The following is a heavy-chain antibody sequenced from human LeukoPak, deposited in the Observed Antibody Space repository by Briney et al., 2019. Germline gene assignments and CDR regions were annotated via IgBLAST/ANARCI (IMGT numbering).Heavy chain of an antibody. CDR2: IWFDGKNQ. D-gene: IGHD2-8*01. Sequence: GGSLRLSCAASGFILNSYGMHWVRQAPGKGLEWVADIWFDGKNQHFAVSVRGRFAISRDNSKNTVYLQINSLRAEDTAVYYCARDRHCVNGVCHSPAGMDVWGQGTTVTVSS. CDR3: ARDRHCVNGVCHSPAGMDV. CDR1: GFILNSYG. J-gene: IGHJ6*02. V-gene: IGHV3-33*01.